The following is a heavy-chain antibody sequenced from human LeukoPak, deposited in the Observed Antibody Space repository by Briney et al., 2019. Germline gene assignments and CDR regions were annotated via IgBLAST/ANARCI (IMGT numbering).Heavy chain of an antibody. J-gene: IGHJ4*02. Sequence: GAAVKVSCKSSGYTFTIYGISWGRQAPGQGLEWMGWTSAYNGNTNYAQKRQGRVTMTTDTSTSTAYMELSSLRSDDTDVYYCARVWSGLGELSLSDYWGQGTLVTVSS. V-gene: IGHV1-18*01. CDR1: GYTFTIYG. CDR2: TSAYNGNT. CDR3: ARVWSGLGELSLSDY. D-gene: IGHD3-16*02.